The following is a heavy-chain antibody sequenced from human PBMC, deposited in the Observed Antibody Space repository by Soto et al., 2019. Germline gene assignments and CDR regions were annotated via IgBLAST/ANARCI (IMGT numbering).Heavy chain of an antibody. CDR2: IIPIFGTA. Sequence: SVKVSCKASGGTFSSYAISWVRQDPGQGLEWMGGIIPIFGTANYAQKFQGRVTITADESTSTAYMELSSLRSEDTAVYYCARDILDCTNGVCAFGYGMDVWGQGTTVTVSS. CDR1: GGTFSSYA. J-gene: IGHJ6*02. V-gene: IGHV1-69*13. D-gene: IGHD2-8*01. CDR3: ARDILDCTNGVCAFGYGMDV.